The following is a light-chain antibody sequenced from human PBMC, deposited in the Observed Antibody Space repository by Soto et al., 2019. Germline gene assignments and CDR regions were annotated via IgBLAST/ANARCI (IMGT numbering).Light chain of an antibody. J-gene: IGKJ2*01. Sequence: DIVMTQSPDSLAVSLGERATINCKSSQSVLYSSNNKNYLAWYQQKPGQPPKLLIYWASTRESWVPDRFSGSGSGTDLTLTIISLQAEDVAVYYCQQYYSTPPMYTFGQGTKLEIK. CDR1: QSVLYSSNNKNY. CDR2: WAS. CDR3: QQYYSTPPMYT. V-gene: IGKV4-1*01.